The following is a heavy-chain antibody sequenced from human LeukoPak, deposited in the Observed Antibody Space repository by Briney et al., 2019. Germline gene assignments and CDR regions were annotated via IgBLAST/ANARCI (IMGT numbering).Heavy chain of an antibody. J-gene: IGHJ4*02. CDR2: IRYDGSNK. CDR1: GFTFSSYG. D-gene: IGHD2-21*02. Sequence: PGGSLRLSCAASGFTFSSYGMHWVRQAPGKGLEWVAFIRYDGSNKYYADSVKGRFTISRDNAKNSLYLQMNSLRAEDTAVYYCARGPNRETAYDYWGQGTLVTVSS. CDR3: ARGPNRETAYDY. V-gene: IGHV3-30*02.